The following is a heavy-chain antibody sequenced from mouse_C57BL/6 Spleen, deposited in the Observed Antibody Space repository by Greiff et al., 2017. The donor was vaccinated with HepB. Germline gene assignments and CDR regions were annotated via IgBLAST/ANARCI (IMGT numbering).Heavy chain of an antibody. CDR2: IDPSDSYT. D-gene: IGHD1-1*01. V-gene: IGHV1-69*01. Sequence: QVQLQQPGAELVMPGASVKPSCKASGYTFTSYWMHWVKQRPGQGLEWIGEIDPSDSYTNYNQKFKGKSTLTVDKSSSTAYMQLSSLTSEDSAVYYCARSAYYGSSYWFAYWGQGTLVTVSA. J-gene: IGHJ3*01. CDR1: GYTFTSYW. CDR3: ARSAYYGSSYWFAY.